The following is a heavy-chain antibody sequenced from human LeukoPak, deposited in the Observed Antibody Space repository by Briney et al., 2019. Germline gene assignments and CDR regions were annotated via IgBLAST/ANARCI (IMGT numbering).Heavy chain of an antibody. CDR2: ISDDGINK. D-gene: IGHD4-23*01. J-gene: IGHJ4*02. Sequence: QTGRSLRLSCAASGFTFSSYSMHWVRQAPGKGLEWVAVISDDGINKYYADSVKGRFTISRDNSRNTLFLQMNSLRAEDTAVYYCARDYGGNSDLDYWGQGTLVTVSS. V-gene: IGHV3-30*01. CDR1: GFTFSSYS. CDR3: ARDYGGNSDLDY.